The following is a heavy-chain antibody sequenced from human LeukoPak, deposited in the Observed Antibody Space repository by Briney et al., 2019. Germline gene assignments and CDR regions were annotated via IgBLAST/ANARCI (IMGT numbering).Heavy chain of an antibody. CDR2: INHSGST. V-gene: IGHV4-34*01. CDR1: GGSFSGYY. CDR3: ASESSVWGIRAFDI. D-gene: IGHD3-16*01. Sequence: SETLSLTCAVYGGSFSGYYWSWIRQPPGKGLEWIGEINHSGSTNYNPSLKSRVTISVDTSKNQFSLKLSSVTAADTAVYYCASESSVWGIRAFDIWGQGTMVTVSS. J-gene: IGHJ3*02.